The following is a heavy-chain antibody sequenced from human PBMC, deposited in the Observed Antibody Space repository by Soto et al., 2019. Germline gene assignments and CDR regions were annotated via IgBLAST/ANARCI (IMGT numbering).Heavy chain of an antibody. CDR3: VRDRYSTDWHLRGDFQH. CDR2: INGLGSST. CDR1: GFHFNSYW. Sequence: GGSLRLSCAASGFHFNSYWMHWVRQGPGKGLGWVSRINGLGSSTNDADSEEGRFTSSRNKAKNTPYLQMNSLRGEHTAMYYCVRDRYSTDWHLRGDFQHWGQGTLVTVSS. D-gene: IGHD6-19*01. V-gene: IGHV3-74*01. J-gene: IGHJ1*01.